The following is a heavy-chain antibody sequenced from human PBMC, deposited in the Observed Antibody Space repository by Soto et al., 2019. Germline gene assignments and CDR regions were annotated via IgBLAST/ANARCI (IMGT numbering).Heavy chain of an antibody. V-gene: IGHV4-39*01. CDR1: GGSISSSIYY. CDR3: ARGVLDYGSGSCYPQYYFDY. D-gene: IGHD3-10*01. Sequence: SETLSLTCTVSGGSISSSIYYWGWIRQPPGKGLEWIGSIYYSGSTYYNPSLKSRVTISVDTSKNQFSLKLSSVTAADTAVYYCARGVLDYGSGSCYPQYYFDYWGQGTLVTVSP. CDR2: IYYSGST. J-gene: IGHJ4*02.